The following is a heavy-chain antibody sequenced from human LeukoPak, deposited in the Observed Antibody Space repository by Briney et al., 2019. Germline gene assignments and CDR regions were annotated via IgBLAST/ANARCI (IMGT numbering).Heavy chain of an antibody. V-gene: IGHV4-30-4*01. J-gene: IGHJ6*02. CDR2: IYYSGST. Sequence: SETLSLTCTVSGGSISSGDSYWSWIRQPPGKGLEWIGYIYYSGSTYYNPSLKSRVTISVDTSKNQFSLKLSSVTAADTAVYYCARPSLDYYYGMDVWGQGTTVTVSS. CDR1: GGSISSGDSY. CDR3: ARPSLDYYYGMDV.